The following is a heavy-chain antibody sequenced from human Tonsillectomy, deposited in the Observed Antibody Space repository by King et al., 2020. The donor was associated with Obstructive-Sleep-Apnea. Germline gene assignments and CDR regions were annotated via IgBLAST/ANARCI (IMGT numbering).Heavy chain of an antibody. CDR2: MYYSGNT. D-gene: IGHD5-12*01. CDR1: GGSISNYY. CDR3: ARHRGVEDYGGYGDYFDY. Sequence: HVQLQESGPGLVKPSETLSLTCTVSGGSISNYYWSWIRQPPGKGLEWIGYMYYSGNTNFNPSLKSRVTISADTSKIQFSLRLSSVTAADTAVYYCARHRGVEDYGGYGDYFDYWGQGTLVTVSS. J-gene: IGHJ4*02. V-gene: IGHV4-59*08.